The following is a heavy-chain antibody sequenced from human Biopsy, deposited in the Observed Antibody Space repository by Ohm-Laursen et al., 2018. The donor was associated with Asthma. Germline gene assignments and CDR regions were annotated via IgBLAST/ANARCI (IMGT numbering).Heavy chain of an antibody. V-gene: IGHV3-30-3*01. CDR1: GFTFSSYA. Sequence: SLRLSCSASGFTFSSYAMHWVRQAPGKGLEWVAVISYDGSNKYYADSAKGRFTISRDNAKNSLYLQMNSLRAEDTALYYCAKGEWELLEANFDYWGQGTLVTVSS. CDR3: AKGEWELLEANFDY. J-gene: IGHJ4*02. CDR2: ISYDGSNK. D-gene: IGHD1-26*01.